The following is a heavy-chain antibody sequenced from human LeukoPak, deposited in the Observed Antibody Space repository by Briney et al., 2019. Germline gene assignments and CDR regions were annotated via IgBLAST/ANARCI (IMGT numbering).Heavy chain of an antibody. CDR2: IYPDDSRI. V-gene: IGHV5-51*01. D-gene: IGHD2/OR15-2a*01. Sequence: GESLKISCKASGYNFPKSWIGWVRQMPGKGLEWMAIIYPDDSRIKYSPSFQGQVTISADRSINTAYLQWSGLRASDTAMYYCARPDYFASHDWGQGTLVTVSS. J-gene: IGHJ4*02. CDR3: ARPDYFASHD. CDR1: GYNFPKSW.